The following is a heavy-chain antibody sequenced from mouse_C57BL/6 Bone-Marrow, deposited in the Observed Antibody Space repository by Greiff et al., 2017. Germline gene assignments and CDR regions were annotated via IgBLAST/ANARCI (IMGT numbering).Heavy chain of an antibody. D-gene: IGHD1-1*01. Sequence: EVMLVESGGGLVKPGGSLTLSCAASGFTFSDSGMHWVRQAPEKGLEWVAYISSGSSTIYYADTVKGRFTISRANAKNTLFLQMTSLRSEDTAMYYCARQAGITTVVATDYWGQGTTLTVSS. CDR3: ARQAGITTVVATDY. CDR2: ISSGSSTI. J-gene: IGHJ2*01. CDR1: GFTFSDSG. V-gene: IGHV5-17*01.